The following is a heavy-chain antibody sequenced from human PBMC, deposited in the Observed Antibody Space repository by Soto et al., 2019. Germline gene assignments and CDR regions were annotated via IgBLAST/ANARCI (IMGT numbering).Heavy chain of an antibody. CDR1: GCTFSSYA. J-gene: IGHJ4*02. Sequence: VWSLRRSGAASGCTFSSYAMIWCRHAPGKGVEWVSAISGSGGSTYYADSVKGRFTISRDNSKNTLYLQMNSLRAEDTAVYYCAKSRLWFGESSCNRGGDYLGQGTLIT. CDR2: ISGSGGST. CDR3: AKSRLWFGESSCNRGGDY. D-gene: IGHD3-10*01. V-gene: IGHV3-23*01.